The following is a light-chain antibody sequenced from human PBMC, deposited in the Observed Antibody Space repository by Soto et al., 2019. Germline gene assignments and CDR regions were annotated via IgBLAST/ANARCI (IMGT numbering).Light chain of an antibody. V-gene: IGKV4-1*01. CDR3: QQYYSIPPT. CDR1: QSLLYSSNNKNY. CDR2: WAS. J-gene: IGKJ4*01. Sequence: DIVMTQSPDSLAVSLGERATINCKSSQSLLYSSNNKNYLTWYQHKPGQPPKLLIYWASTRKSGVPDRFSGSGSGTDFTLTISSLQAEDVAVYYCQQYYSIPPTFGRGTKVEIK.